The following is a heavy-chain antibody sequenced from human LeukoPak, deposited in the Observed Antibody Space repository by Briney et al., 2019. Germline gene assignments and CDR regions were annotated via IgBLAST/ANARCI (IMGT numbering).Heavy chain of an antibody. J-gene: IGHJ4*02. CDR2: IYHSGIT. Sequence: SETLSLTCAVYGGSFSGYYWSWIRQPPGKGLEWIGNIYHSGITYYNPYNPSLKSRVIISVDTSKNHFSLKLSSVTAADTAVYFCATLLSSSYYFDYWGQGTLVTVSS. D-gene: IGHD3-10*02. CDR1: GGSFSGYY. CDR3: ATLLSSSYYFDY. V-gene: IGHV4-34*01.